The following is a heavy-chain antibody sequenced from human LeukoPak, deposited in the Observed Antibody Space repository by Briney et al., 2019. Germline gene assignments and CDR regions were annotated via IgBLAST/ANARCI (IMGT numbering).Heavy chain of an antibody. J-gene: IGHJ4*02. D-gene: IGHD3-10*01. V-gene: IGHV7-4-1*02. Sequence: GASVKVSCKASGYIFTTYPMNWVRQAPGQGLEWMGWINTNTGNPSYARDFTGRFVFSLDTSVNSAFLQINNLKAEDTAFYYCTLGSYWGQGTLVTVSS. CDR3: TLGSY. CDR2: INTNTGNP. CDR1: GYIFTTYP.